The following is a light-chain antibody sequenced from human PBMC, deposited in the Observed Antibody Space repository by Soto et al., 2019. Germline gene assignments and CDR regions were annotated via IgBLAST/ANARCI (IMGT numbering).Light chain of an antibody. CDR2: GNS. CDR3: QSYDSSLRGFYV. J-gene: IGLJ1*01. CDR1: SSNIGAGYD. V-gene: IGLV1-40*01. Sequence: QSVLTQPPSVSGAPGQRVTISCTGSSSNIGAGYDVHWYQQLPGTAPKLLIYGNSNRPSGVPDRFSGSKSGTSASLAITGLQAEDEADYYCQSYDSSLRGFYVFGTGTKVTLL.